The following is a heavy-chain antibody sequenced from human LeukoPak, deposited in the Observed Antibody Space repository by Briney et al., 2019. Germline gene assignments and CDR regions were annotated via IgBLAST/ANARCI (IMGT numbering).Heavy chain of an antibody. CDR1: GITFSNYG. D-gene: IGHD5-12*01. Sequence: GGSLRLSCVASGITFSNYGMHWVRQAPGKGLEWVAVIWYDGSKEYYADSVKGRFTISRDNSRNTVFLQMTSLRAEDTALYYCAGAPGYGKFDCWGQGTLVTVSS. J-gene: IGHJ4*02. V-gene: IGHV3-33*01. CDR2: IWYDGSKE. CDR3: AGAPGYGKFDC.